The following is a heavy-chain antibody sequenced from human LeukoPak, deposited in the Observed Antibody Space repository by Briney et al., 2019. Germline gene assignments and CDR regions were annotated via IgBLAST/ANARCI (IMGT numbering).Heavy chain of an antibody. Sequence: PSETLSLTCDVYGGSFSGYWSWIRQPPGKGLQWIGEINHSGSTNYNPSLKSRVTISVDTSKNQFSLNLSSVTAADTAVYYCARGKSGYDAFDIWGQGTMVSVSS. CDR3: ARGKSGYDAFDI. D-gene: IGHD5-12*01. CDR1: GGSFSGY. CDR2: INHSGST. V-gene: IGHV4-34*01. J-gene: IGHJ3*02.